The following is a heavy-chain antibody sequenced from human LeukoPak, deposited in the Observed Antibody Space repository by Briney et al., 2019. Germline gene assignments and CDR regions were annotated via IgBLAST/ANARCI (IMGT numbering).Heavy chain of an antibody. CDR3: ARGDYGSGSYYHFDY. V-gene: IGHV3-74*01. D-gene: IGHD3-10*01. J-gene: IGHJ4*02. CDR1: GFTFSNYW. CDR2: IGPDGSTT. Sequence: GGSLRLSCAASGFTFSNYWMHWVRQTPGEGLVWVSRIGPDGSTTTYADSVKGRFTISRDNAKNTLYLQMNSLRAEDTAVYYCARGDYGSGSYYHFDYWGQGTLVTVSS.